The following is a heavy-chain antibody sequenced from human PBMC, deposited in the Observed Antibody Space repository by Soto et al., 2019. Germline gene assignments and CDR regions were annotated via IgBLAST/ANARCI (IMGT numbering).Heavy chain of an antibody. V-gene: IGHV1-69*02. D-gene: IGHD1-26*01. CDR3: ARFPQTAIVGAAYFDY. Sequence: LVKVSCKASGGTFSSYIISWVRQAPGQGLEWMGRIIPILGITNYAQKFQGRVTITADKSTSTAYMDLSSLRSEDTAVYYCARFPQTAIVGAAYFDYWGQGTLVTVSS. CDR2: IIPILGIT. J-gene: IGHJ4*02. CDR1: GGTFSSYI.